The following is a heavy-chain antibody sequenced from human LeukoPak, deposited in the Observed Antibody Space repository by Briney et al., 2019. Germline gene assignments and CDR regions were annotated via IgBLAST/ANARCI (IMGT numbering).Heavy chain of an antibody. CDR1: GGSISSGGYY. Sequence: PSETLSLTCTVSGGSISSGGYYWSWIRQPPGKGLEWIGYIYYSGSTNYNPSLKSRVTISVDTSKNQFSLKLSSVTAADTAVYYCARGGFWQYFDYWGQGTLVTVSS. CDR3: ARGGFWQYFDY. D-gene: IGHD3-3*01. V-gene: IGHV4-61*08. J-gene: IGHJ4*02. CDR2: IYYSGST.